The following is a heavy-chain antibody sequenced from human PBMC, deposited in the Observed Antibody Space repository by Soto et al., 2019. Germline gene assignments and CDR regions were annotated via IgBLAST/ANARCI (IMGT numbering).Heavy chain of an antibody. CDR3: EGEIYP. V-gene: IGHV4-31*03. CDR1: GGAISSGGYY. J-gene: IGHJ5*02. CDR2: IYYSGST. Sequence: QVQLQESGPGLVKPSQTLSLTCTVSGGAISSGGYYWRWIRQDPGKSLEWIWHIYYSGSTYYNLSLAGRVTITIDTHKHPFSLRLSAVTASDTAVDDGEGEIYPCGQGTLVTVSS. D-gene: IGHD3-3*01.